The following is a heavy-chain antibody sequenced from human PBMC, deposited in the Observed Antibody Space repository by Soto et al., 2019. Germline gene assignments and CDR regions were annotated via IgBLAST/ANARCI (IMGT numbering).Heavy chain of an antibody. CDR1: GFTFSSYG. V-gene: IGHV3-23*01. CDR3: AKDRRAGGNYGFYSDF. J-gene: IGHJ4*02. D-gene: IGHD1-7*01. CDR2: SSATGAGT. Sequence: EVQLLESGGGLLQPGGSLRLSCAASGFTFSSYGMTWVGRAPGKGLEWVSFSSATGAGTYYADSVKGRFTISRDNSKNTLYLQMTSLRADDTAVYYCAKDRRAGGNYGFYSDFWGQGALVIVSS.